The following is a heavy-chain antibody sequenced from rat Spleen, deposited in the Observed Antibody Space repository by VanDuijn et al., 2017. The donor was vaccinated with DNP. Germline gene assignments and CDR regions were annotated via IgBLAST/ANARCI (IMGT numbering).Heavy chain of an antibody. D-gene: IGHD1-1*01. CDR2: ISYSGHT. J-gene: IGHJ2*01. Sequence: EVQLQESGPGLVKSSQSLSLTCSVTGHSITSNYWAWVRKFPGNKMEWMGYISYSGHTDYNPSLRSRISITRDTSKNQFFLQLNSVTTEDTATYYCARWVRYFDYWGHGVLVTVSS. CDR1: GHSITSNY. V-gene: IGHV3-1*01. CDR3: ARWVRYFDY.